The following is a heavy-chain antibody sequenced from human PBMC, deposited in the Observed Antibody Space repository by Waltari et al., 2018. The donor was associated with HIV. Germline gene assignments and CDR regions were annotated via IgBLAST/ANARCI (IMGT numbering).Heavy chain of an antibody. CDR1: GFTLRGHA. Sequence: EVQLLESGGDLVQPGGYLGLSCAACGFTLRGHAITWVSQHPGKGLELVSSITAKGGRKYYADSVKGRFSISRDNSKNTMSLQMNSLRAEDTAVYYCARGRGDCGGDCYYLDYWGQGALVTVSS. CDR2: ITAKGGRK. J-gene: IGHJ4*02. D-gene: IGHD2-21*02. V-gene: IGHV3-23*01. CDR3: ARGRGDCGGDCYYLDY.